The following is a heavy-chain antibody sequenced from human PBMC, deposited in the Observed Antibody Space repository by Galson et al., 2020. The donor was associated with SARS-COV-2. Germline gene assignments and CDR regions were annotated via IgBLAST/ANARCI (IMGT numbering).Heavy chain of an antibody. V-gene: IGHV4-59*08. D-gene: IGHD4-17*01. CDR2: IYYSGST. CDR1: GGSISSYY. Sequence: ETSETLSLTCTVSGGSISSYYWSWIRQPPGKGLEWIGYIYYSGSTNYNPSLESRVTISVDTSKNQFSLRLSSVTAADTAVYYCARQFSGDYQRREMDYWGQGTLVTVSS. J-gene: IGHJ4*02. CDR3: ARQFSGDYQRREMDY.